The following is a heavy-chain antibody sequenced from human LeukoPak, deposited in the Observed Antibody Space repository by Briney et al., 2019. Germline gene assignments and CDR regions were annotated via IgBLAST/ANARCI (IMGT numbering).Heavy chain of an antibody. J-gene: IGHJ4*02. CDR1: GITFSAYW. CDR2: VNLQGGT. Sequence: PGGSLRLSCAASGITFSAYWMGWVRQAPGKGLEWIGEVNLQGGTNYNPSLLRRVAISVDTSANHVSLQMTPVTAADTAVYYCAREGGSYRPLDYSGQGTLVTVSS. V-gene: IGHV4-34*01. CDR3: AREGGSYRPLDY. D-gene: IGHD3-16*02.